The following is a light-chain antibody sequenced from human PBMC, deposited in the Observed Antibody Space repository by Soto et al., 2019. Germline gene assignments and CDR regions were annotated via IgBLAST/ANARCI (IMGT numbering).Light chain of an antibody. CDR3: CSYAGSSTFLYV. J-gene: IGLJ1*01. CDR1: SSDVGSYNL. Sequence: QCALTQPASVSGSPGQSITISWTGTSSDVGSYNLVSWYQQHPGKAPKLMIYEGSKRPSGVSNRFSGSKSGNTASLTISGLQAEDEADYYCCSYAGSSTFLYVFGTGTKLTVL. CDR2: EGS. V-gene: IGLV2-23*03.